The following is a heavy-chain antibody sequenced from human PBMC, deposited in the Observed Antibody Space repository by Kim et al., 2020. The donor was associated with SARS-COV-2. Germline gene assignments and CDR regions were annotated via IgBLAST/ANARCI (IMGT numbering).Heavy chain of an antibody. V-gene: IGHV3-53*01. CDR1: GFTVSSNY. Sequence: GGSLRLSCAASGFTVSSNYMSWVRQAPGKGLEWVSVIYSGGSTYYADSVKGRFTISRDNSKNTLYLQMNSLRAEDTAVYYCARASGIAAAGTDLYYYYYGMDVWGQGTTVTVSS. CDR3: ARASGIAAAGTDLYYYYYGMDV. CDR2: IYSGGST. J-gene: IGHJ6*02. D-gene: IGHD6-13*01.